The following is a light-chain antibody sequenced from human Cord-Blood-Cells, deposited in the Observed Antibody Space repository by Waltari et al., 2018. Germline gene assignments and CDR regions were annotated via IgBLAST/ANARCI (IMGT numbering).Light chain of an antibody. J-gene: IGKJ1*01. V-gene: IGKV1-39*01. CDR1: QSISSY. CDR3: QQSYSTPLWT. CDR2: AAS. Sequence: DIQMTQSPASLSASVVDRVTITCRASQSISSYLNWYQQKPGQAPKLLIYAASSLQSGVPSRFSGSGSGTDFTLTISSLQPEDFATYYCQQSYSTPLWTFGQGTKVEIK.